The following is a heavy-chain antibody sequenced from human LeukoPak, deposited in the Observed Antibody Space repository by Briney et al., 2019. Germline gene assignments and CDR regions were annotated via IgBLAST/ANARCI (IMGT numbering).Heavy chain of an antibody. V-gene: IGHV4-34*01. CDR1: GGSFSGYY. J-gene: IGHJ5*02. CDR2: INHSGST. CDR3: ARGLTVYDYIWGSYRSRSWFDP. D-gene: IGHD3-16*02. Sequence: SETLSLTCAVYGGSFSGYYWSWIRQPPGKGLEWIGEINHSGSTNYNPSLKSRVTISVDTSKNQFSLKLSSVTAADTAMYYCARGLTVYDYIWGSYRSRSWFDPWGQGTLVTVSS.